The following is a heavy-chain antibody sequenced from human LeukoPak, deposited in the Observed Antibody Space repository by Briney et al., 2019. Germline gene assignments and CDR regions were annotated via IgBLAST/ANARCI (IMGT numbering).Heavy chain of an antibody. CDR1: GFTFSSYG. CDR2: ISDSGNT. D-gene: IGHD2-21*01. V-gene: IGHV3-23*01. CDR3: AKAPVTTCRGAYCYPFDY. Sequence: HPGGSLRLSCAASGFTFSSYGMSWVRQAPGKGLEWVSAISDSGNTYHADSVKGRFTISRDSFKNTLFLQMNRLRPEDAAVYYCAKAPVTTCRGAYCYPFDYWGQGTLVTVSS. J-gene: IGHJ4*02.